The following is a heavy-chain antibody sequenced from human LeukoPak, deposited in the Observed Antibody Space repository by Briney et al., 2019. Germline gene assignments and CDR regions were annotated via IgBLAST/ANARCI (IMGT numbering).Heavy chain of an antibody. V-gene: IGHV1-69*01. CDR1: GDTFRSYS. CDR2: IIPIFDTT. Sequence: SVKVSCKASGDTFRSYSFNWVRQAPGQGLEWMGGIIPIFDTTYYAQKFQGRVTITADESTSTAYMELSSLRYEDTAVYYCASGNKWNFFYGLAVWGRGTRVTVSS. J-gene: IGHJ6*04. CDR3: ASGNKWNFFYGLAV. D-gene: IGHD1-1*01.